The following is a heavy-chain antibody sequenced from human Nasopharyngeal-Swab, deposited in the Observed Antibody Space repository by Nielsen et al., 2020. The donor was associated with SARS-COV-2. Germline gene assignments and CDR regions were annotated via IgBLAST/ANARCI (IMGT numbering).Heavy chain of an antibody. CDR1: GGTFISYA. V-gene: IGHV1-69*06. Sequence: SVKVSCKASGGTFISYAISWVRQAPGQGLEWMGGIIPIFGTANYAQKFQGRVTITADKSTSTAYMELSSLRSEDTAVYYCARGFRGSSGEGYWGQGTLVTVSS. CDR2: IIPIFGTA. D-gene: IGHD6-13*01. CDR3: ARGFRGSSGEGY. J-gene: IGHJ4*02.